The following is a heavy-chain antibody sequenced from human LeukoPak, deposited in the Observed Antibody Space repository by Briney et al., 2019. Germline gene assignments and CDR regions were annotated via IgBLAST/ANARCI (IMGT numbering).Heavy chain of an antibody. D-gene: IGHD3-22*01. J-gene: IGHJ5*02. Sequence: ASVKVSCKASGYTFTRHGISWVRQAPGQGLEWMGWISGYNADTNYAQKLQGRVTMTTDTSTSTAYMELRSLRSDDTAVYYCARDFMHRYYYDNSAYYWFDPWGQGTLVTVSS. CDR2: ISGYNADT. CDR3: ARDFMHRYYYDNSAYYWFDP. V-gene: IGHV1-18*01. CDR1: GYTFTRHG.